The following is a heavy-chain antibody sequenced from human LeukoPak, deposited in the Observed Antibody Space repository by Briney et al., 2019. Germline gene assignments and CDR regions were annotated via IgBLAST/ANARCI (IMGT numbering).Heavy chain of an antibody. J-gene: IGHJ4*02. CDR1: GSTFTRYW. V-gene: IGHV3-7*01. Sequence: GGSLRLSCAASGSTFTRYWMSWVRQAPGKGLEWVANIKQDGSERHYVDSVKGRFTISRDNARNSVYLQMNSLSDDDTAVYYCARDGDYIMPPFDYWGQAILVTVSS. D-gene: IGHD4-17*01. CDR2: IKQDGSER. CDR3: ARDGDYIMPPFDY.